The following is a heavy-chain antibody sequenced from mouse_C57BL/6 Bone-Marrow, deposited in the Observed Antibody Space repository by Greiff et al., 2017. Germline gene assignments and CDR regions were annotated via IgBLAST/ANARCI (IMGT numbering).Heavy chain of an antibody. CDR2: INPYNGGT. CDR3: ARRTTDYAIDY. CDR1: GYTFTDYY. J-gene: IGHJ4*01. V-gene: IGHV1-19*01. Sequence: EVQLQQSGPVLVKPGASVKMSCKASGYTFTDYYMNWVKQSHGKSLEWIGVINPYNGGTSYKQKFKGKATLTVDKSSSTAYMELNSLTSEDSAVYYCARRTTDYAIDYWGQGTSVTVSA. D-gene: IGHD1-1*01.